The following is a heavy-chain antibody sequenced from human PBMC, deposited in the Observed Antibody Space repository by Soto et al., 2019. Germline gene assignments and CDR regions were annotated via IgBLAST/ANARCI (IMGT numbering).Heavy chain of an antibody. CDR2: TMPVFPTP. V-gene: IGHV1-69*05. CDR1: GGTFSTSA. D-gene: IGHD1-1*01. Sequence: QVQLVQSGAEVKKPGSSVKVSCKTSGGTFSTSAISWVRQAPGQGLEWVGGTMPVFPTPDYAQNFQGRVTXTXDHXTTTAYLELTSLRADDTAVYYCARDKDRLQLGGNYYYILDVWGQGTAITVSS. CDR3: ARDKDRLQLGGNYYYILDV. J-gene: IGHJ6*02.